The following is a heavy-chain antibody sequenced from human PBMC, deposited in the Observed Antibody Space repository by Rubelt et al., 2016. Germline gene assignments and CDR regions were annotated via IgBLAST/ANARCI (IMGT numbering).Heavy chain of an antibody. J-gene: IGHJ3*02. CDR3: ARVDYDSSGYFPIEAFDI. Sequence: EWVSSISGSGGSTNYADSVKGRFTISRDNSKNTLYLQMNSLRAEDTAVYYCARVDYDSSGYFPIEAFDIWGQGTMVTVSS. V-gene: IGHV3-23*01. CDR2: ISGSGGST. D-gene: IGHD3-22*01.